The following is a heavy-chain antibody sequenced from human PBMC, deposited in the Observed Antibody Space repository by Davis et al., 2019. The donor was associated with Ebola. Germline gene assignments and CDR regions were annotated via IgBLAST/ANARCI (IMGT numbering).Heavy chain of an antibody. J-gene: IGHJ4*02. D-gene: IGHD3-16*01. Sequence: GESLKISCKDSGNSFTSHWIGWVRQMPGKGLDWMGIIYTGDSDTRYSPSFQGQVTISVDKSISTAYLQWSSLKASDTAMYYCASSVGVVPKYYFDHWGQGTLVTVSS. V-gene: IGHV5-51*01. CDR1: GNSFTSHW. CDR3: ASSVGVVPKYYFDH. CDR2: IYTGDSDT.